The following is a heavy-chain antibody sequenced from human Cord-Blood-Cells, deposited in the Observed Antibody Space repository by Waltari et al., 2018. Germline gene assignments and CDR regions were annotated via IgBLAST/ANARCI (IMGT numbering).Heavy chain of an antibody. CDR1: GGSFSGYD. Sequence: QVQLQQWGAGLLKPSETLSLTCAVYGGSFSGYDWSWLRQPPGKGLEWIGEINHNGSTNYNPSLKSRVTISVDTSKNQFSLKLSSVTAADTAVYYCAREGGLAAAGTDYWGQGTLVTVSS. J-gene: IGHJ4*02. V-gene: IGHV4-34*01. D-gene: IGHD6-13*01. CDR2: INHNGST. CDR3: AREGGLAAAGTDY.